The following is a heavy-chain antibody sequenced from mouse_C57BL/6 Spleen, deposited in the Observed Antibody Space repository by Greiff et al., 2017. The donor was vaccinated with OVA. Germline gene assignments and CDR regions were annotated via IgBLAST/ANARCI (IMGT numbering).Heavy chain of an antibody. CDR2: ILPGSGST. D-gene: IGHD4-1*01. J-gene: IGHJ3*01. Sequence: VQVVESGAELMKPGASVKLSCKATGYTFTGYWLAWVKHRPGHGLEWIGEILPGSGSTNYNEKFKGKATFTADTSSNTAYMQRSSLTTEDSAIYYCARGGLGRAWFAYWGQGTLVTVSA. CDR1: GYTFTGYW. V-gene: IGHV1-9*01. CDR3: ARGGLGRAWFAY.